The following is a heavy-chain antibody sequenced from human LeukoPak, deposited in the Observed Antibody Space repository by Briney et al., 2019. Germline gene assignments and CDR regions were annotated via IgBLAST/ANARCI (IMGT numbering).Heavy chain of an antibody. CDR3: ARGYCSGGSCYMAPNWFDP. Sequence: SGPTLVKPTQTLTLTCTFSGFSLSTSGVGVGWIRQPPGKALEWLALIYRDDDKRYSPSLKSRLTITKDTSKNQVVLTMTNMDPVDTATYYCARGYCSGGSCYMAPNWFDPWGQGTLVTVSS. J-gene: IGHJ5*02. CDR2: IYRDDDK. V-gene: IGHV2-5*02. CDR1: GFSLSTSGVG. D-gene: IGHD2-15*01.